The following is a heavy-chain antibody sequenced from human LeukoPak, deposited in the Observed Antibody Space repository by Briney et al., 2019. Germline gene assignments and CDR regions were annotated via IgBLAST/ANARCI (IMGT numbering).Heavy chain of an antibody. D-gene: IGHD3-3*01. CDR3: ATDSSITIFGVVALGPHGYYGMDV. Sequence: SVKVSCQVSGYTLTELSMHWVRQAPGKGLEWMGGFDPEDGKTIYAQKFQGRVTMTEDTSTDTAYMELSSLRSEDTAVYYCATDSSITIFGVVALGPHGYYGMDVWGQGTTVTVSS. V-gene: IGHV1-24*01. CDR1: GYTLTELS. CDR2: FDPEDGKT. J-gene: IGHJ6*02.